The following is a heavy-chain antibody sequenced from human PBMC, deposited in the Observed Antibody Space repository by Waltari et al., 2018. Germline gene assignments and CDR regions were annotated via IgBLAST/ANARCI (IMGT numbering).Heavy chain of an antibody. J-gene: IGHJ4*02. D-gene: IGHD3-3*01. CDR3: ARGDFWSGYEVDH. V-gene: IGHV1-8*03. CDR1: GYTFTSYA. Sequence: QVQLVQSGAEVKRPGASVKVSCKASGYTFTSYAFTWVRQATGQGLEWMGWMNPNTGNTGYAQKFQGRLTLTRNTSVGTAYMELTSLRSEDTAVYYCARGDFWSGYEVDHWGQGTLVAVSS. CDR2: MNPNTGNT.